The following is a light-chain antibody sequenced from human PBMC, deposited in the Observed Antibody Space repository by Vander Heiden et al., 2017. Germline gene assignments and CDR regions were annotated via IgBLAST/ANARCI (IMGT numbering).Light chain of an antibody. J-gene: IGLJ1*01. Sequence: QSVVTQPPSASGTPGQRVTIPCYGSSSNIGRNTVTWYQQLPGTAPKLLIYSYNQRPSGGPDRCSGSKSGTSASLAISWLQSEDEADYFCAPWDDTRNGYVFGTGTKVTVL. CDR1: SSNIGRNT. CDR2: SYN. CDR3: APWDDTRNGYV. V-gene: IGLV1-44*01.